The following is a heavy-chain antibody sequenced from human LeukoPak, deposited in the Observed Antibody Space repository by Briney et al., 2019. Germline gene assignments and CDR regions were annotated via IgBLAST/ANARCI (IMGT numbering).Heavy chain of an antibody. V-gene: IGHV3-74*01. CDR1: GFTFRRYW. J-gene: IGHJ4*02. CDR2: TNTAGTIT. CDR3: VREAMFERSLDR. Sequence: GGSLRLSCEVSGFTFRRYWMHWVRQVPGKGLLWVARTNTAGTITTYADSVQGRFTMSRDNGQERLFLQLTSLRVEDTAVYFCVREAMFERSLDRWGQGTLVTVSS. D-gene: IGHD1-14*01.